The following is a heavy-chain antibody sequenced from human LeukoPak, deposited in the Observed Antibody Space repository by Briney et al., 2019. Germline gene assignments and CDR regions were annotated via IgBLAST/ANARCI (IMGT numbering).Heavy chain of an antibody. V-gene: IGHV3-20*04. CDR1: GFTFDDYG. CDR3: ARATHCSSTSCYPRYYYYYYYMDV. J-gene: IGHJ6*03. CDR2: INWNGGST. D-gene: IGHD2-2*01. Sequence: GGSLRLSCAAPGFTFDDYGMSWVRQAPGKGLEWVSGINWNGGSTVYADSVKGRFTISRDNAKNSLYLQMNSLRAEDTVLYYCARATHCSSTSCYPRYYYYYYYMDVWGKGTTVTVPS.